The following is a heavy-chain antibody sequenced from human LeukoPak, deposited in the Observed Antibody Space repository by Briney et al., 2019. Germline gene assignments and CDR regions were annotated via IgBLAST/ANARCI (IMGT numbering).Heavy chain of an antibody. D-gene: IGHD3-3*01. J-gene: IGHJ6*03. CDR2: IYYSGST. CDR3: ARVTRSITIFGVVNFYYYMDV. CDR1: GGSISSGGYY. V-gene: IGHV4-30-4*08. Sequence: SETLSLTCTVSGGSISSGGYYWSWVRQHPGKGLEWIGYIYYSGSTYYNPSLKSRVTISVDTSKNQFSLKLSSVTAADTAVYYCARVTRSITIFGVVNFYYYMDVWGKGTTVTVSS.